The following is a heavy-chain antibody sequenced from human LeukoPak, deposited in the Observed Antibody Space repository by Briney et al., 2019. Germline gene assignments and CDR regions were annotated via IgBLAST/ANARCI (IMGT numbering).Heavy chain of an antibody. Sequence: SQTLSLTRAVSGGSIRSGDYYGSWIRQPPGKGLEWIGYIYYSGSTYYNPSLKSRVTISVDTSKNQFSLKLSSVTAADTAVYYCAREGSISWYFDYWGQGTLVTVSS. CDR2: IYYSGST. CDR1: GGSIRSGDYY. CDR3: AREGSISWYFDY. J-gene: IGHJ4*02. V-gene: IGHV4-30-4*01. D-gene: IGHD6-13*01.